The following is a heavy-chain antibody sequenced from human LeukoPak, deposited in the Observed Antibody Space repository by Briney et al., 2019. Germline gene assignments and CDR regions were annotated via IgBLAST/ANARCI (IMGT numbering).Heavy chain of an antibody. CDR2: INHSGST. J-gene: IGHJ4*02. Sequence: SETLSLTCAVCGGSFSGYYWSWIRQPPGKGLEWIGEINHSGSTNYNPSLKSRVTIPVDTSKNQFSLKLSSVTAADTAVYYCARAGRITGTTALFEYWGQGTLVTVSS. CDR1: GGSFSGYY. V-gene: IGHV4-34*01. D-gene: IGHD1-20*01. CDR3: ARAGRITGTTALFEY.